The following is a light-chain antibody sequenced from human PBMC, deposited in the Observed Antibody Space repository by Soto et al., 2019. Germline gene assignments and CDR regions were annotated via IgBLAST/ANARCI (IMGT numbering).Light chain of an antibody. V-gene: IGKV3-15*01. CDR1: QSVSID. Sequence: EIVLTQSLATLCVSPGERGTLSCRASQSVSIDLAWYQPTPGQAPRLLISGASTRASGIPVRFSGSAAGAVFALAISSLQSEDCTVYRDQQDFELPGTFGQGT. CDR2: GAS. J-gene: IGKJ2*02. CDR3: QQDFELPGT.